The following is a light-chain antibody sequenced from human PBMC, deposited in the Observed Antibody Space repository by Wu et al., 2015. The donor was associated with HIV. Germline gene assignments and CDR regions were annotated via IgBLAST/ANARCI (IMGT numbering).Light chain of an antibody. CDR1: QDIRNS. V-gene: IGKV1-NL1*01. Sequence: DIQMTQSPSSLSASVGDKVTITCRASQDIRNSVAWLQQRPGQALKLLMYAASTLESGVPSRFSGTGYGTDFTLTISALQPEDFATYYCQQLNSYPLTFGGGTKVEIK. CDR2: AAS. J-gene: IGKJ4*01. CDR3: QQLNSYPLT.